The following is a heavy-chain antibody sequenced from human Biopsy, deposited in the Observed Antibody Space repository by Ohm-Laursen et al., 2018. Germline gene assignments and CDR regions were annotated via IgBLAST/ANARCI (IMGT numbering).Heavy chain of an antibody. J-gene: IGHJ5*01. D-gene: IGHD2-15*01. CDR3: ARAGRCCSGGGCYSWFDS. CDR2: ISDKANSYNT. CDR1: GFSLSDNY. V-gene: IGHV3-72*01. Sequence: SLRLSCAASGFSLSDNYMDWVRQAPGKGLEWVGRISDKANSYNTDYAASVKGRFTISRDDSKNSLYMDMNSLKTEDTALYYCARAGRCCSGGGCYSWFDSWGQGTLVTVSP.